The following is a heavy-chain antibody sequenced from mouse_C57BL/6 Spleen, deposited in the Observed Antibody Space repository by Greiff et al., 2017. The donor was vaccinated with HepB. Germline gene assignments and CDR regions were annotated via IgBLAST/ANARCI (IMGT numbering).Heavy chain of an antibody. CDR1: GYTFTSYW. V-gene: IGHV1-52*01. CDR3: AREPRAYDYDEGYWYFDV. CDR2: IDPSDSET. D-gene: IGHD2-4*01. Sequence: QVQLQQPGAELVRPGSSVKLSCKASGYTFTSYWMHWVKQRPIQGLEWIGNIDPSDSETHYNQKFKDKATLTVDKSSSTAYMQLSSLTSEDSAVYYCAREPRAYDYDEGYWYFDVWGTGTTVTVSS. J-gene: IGHJ1*03.